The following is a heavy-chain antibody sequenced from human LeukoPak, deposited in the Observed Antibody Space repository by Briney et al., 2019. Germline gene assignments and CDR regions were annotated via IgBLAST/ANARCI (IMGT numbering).Heavy chain of an antibody. J-gene: IGHJ4*02. V-gene: IGHV1-46*01. CDR2: INPSGGST. D-gene: IGHD3-22*01. CDR1: GYTFTSYY. CDR3: ARERRVVIGGLSSDTTLGGSDFDY. Sequence: ASVKVSCKASGYTFTSYYMHWVRQAPGQGLEWMGIINPSGGSTSYAQKFQGRVTMTRDMSTSTVYMELSSLRSDDTAVYYCARERRVVIGGLSSDTTLGGSDFDYWGQGTLVTVSS.